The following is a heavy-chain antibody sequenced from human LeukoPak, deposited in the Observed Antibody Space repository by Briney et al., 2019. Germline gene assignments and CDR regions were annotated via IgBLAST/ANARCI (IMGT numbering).Heavy chain of an antibody. CDR3: AGLKTGYSSGWYRAWYFDY. CDR2: INHSGST. CDR1: GGSFSGYY. Sequence: PSETLSLTCAVYGGSFSGYYWSWIRQPPGKGLEWIGEINHSGSTNYNPSLKSRVTISVDTSKNQFSLKLSSVTAADTAVYYCAGLKTGYSSGWYRAWYFDYWGQGTLVTVSS. V-gene: IGHV4-34*01. J-gene: IGHJ4*02. D-gene: IGHD6-19*01.